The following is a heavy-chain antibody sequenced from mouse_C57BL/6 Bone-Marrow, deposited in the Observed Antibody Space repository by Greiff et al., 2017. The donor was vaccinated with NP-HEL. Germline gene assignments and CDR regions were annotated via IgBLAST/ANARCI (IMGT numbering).Heavy chain of an antibody. CDR3: ARYDYVLYAMDY. CDR2: IYPGGGYT. J-gene: IGHJ4*01. D-gene: IGHD2-4*01. Sequence: QVQLKESGAELVRPGTSVKMSCKASGYTFTNYWIGWAKQRPGHGLEWIGDIYPGGGYTNYNEKCKGKATLTADKSSSTAYMQFSSLTSEDSAIYYCARYDYVLYAMDYWGQGTSVTVSS. V-gene: IGHV1-63*01. CDR1: GYTFTNYW.